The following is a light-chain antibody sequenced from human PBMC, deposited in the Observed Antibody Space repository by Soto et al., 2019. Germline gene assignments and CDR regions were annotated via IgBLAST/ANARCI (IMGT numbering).Light chain of an antibody. CDR3: QKSHNTHRT. V-gene: IGKV1-39*01. Sequence: DIQMTQSPSSLSASVGDRVTITCRASQSIGRYLNWYQQKPGKAPKLLIYGVSSLQSGVPSRFSGSGSGTEFTLTITSLQPEDFATYYCQKSHNTHRTFGQGTKVEIK. CDR1: QSIGRY. CDR2: GVS. J-gene: IGKJ2*01.